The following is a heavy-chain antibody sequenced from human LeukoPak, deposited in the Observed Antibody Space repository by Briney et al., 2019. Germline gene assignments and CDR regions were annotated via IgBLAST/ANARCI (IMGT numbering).Heavy chain of an antibody. CDR1: GGTFSSYA. Sequence: SVKVSCKASGGTFSSYAISWVRQAPGQGREWMGGIIPIFGTANYAQKFQGRVTITADESTSTAYMELSSLRSEDTAVYYCARETVDSSGGSTVDYWGQGTLVTVSS. J-gene: IGHJ4*02. V-gene: IGHV1-69*13. CDR2: IIPIFGTA. CDR3: ARETVDSSGGSTVDY. D-gene: IGHD2-15*01.